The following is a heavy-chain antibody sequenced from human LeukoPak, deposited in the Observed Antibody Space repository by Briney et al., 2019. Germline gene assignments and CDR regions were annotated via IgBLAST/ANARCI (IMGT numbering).Heavy chain of an antibody. CDR3: ARLDTGTTYFDY. D-gene: IGHD5-18*01. Sequence: GGSLRLSCAASGFTFGSYEMNWGRQAPGKGLEWVSYSSGSGSTRYYADSVKGRFTISRDNGRNSLYLQMNSLRLEDTAVYYCARLDTGTTYFDYWGQGTLVTVSS. CDR2: SSGSGSTR. V-gene: IGHV3-48*03. J-gene: IGHJ4*02. CDR1: GFTFGSYE.